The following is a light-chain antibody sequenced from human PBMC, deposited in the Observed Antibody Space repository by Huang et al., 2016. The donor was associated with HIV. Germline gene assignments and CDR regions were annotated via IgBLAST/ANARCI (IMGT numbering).Light chain of an antibody. Sequence: DIQMTQSPSSLSASVGDRVTITCRASQSISSYLNWYQQKPGKAPNLLIYAASSLQSGVPSRFSGSGSGTDFTLTISSLQLEDFATYSFQQTYSTPWTFGQGTKVEIK. J-gene: IGKJ1*01. CDR2: AAS. CDR3: QQTYSTPWT. CDR1: QSISSY. V-gene: IGKV1-39*01.